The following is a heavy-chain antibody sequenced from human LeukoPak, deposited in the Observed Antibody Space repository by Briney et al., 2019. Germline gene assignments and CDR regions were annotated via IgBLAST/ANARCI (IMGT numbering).Heavy chain of an antibody. CDR2: IYYSGST. CDR3: ASHLFNLGWLVY. CDR1: GGSISSSSYY. Sequence: SETLSLTCTVSGGSISSSSYYWGWIRQPPGKGLEWIGSIYYSGSTYYNPSLKSRVTISVDTSKNQFSLKLSSVTAADTAVYYCASHLFNLGWLVYWGQGTLVTVSS. V-gene: IGHV4-39*01. D-gene: IGHD3-3*01. J-gene: IGHJ4*02.